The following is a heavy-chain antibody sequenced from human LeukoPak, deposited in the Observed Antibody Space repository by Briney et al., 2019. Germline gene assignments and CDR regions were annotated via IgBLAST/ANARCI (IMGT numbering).Heavy chain of an antibody. CDR3: ARTFLLHAFDI. CDR2: LSSSVTTI. J-gene: IGHJ3*02. D-gene: IGHD2-15*01. Sequence: KTGGSLRLSCAASGFIFSDYYTRWIRQAPGKALEWVSYLSSSVTTIYYADSVKGRFTISRDNAKNSLYLQMNSLRAEDTAVYYCARTFLLHAFDIWGQGTMVTVSS. V-gene: IGHV3-11*01. CDR1: GFIFSDYY.